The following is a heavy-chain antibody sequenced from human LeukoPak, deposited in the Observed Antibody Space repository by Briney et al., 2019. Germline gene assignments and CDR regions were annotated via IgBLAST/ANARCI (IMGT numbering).Heavy chain of an antibody. CDR1: GYSFSSYR. J-gene: IGHJ4*02. CDR2: ISPGDAET. V-gene: IGHV5-51*01. CDR3: SRLGSGYGDY. Sequence: GESLKISCKSSGYSFSSYRIGWVRQMPGKGLEWMGIISPGDAETRYSPSFQGQVTISVDKSISTAYLQWSSLKASDTAMYYCSRLGSGYGDYWGQGTLVTVSS. D-gene: IGHD3-22*01.